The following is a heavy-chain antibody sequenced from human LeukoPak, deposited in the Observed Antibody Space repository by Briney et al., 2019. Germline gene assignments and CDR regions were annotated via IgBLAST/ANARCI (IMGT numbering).Heavy chain of an antibody. Sequence: SETLSLTCTVSGGSISSSSYYWGWIRQPPGKGLEWIGSIYYSGSTYYNPSLKSRLTISVDTSKNQLSLKLSSVTAADTAIYYCSTYNSNLGCFDPWGQGTLVTVSS. CDR3: STYNSNLGCFDP. J-gene: IGHJ5*02. V-gene: IGHV4-39*01. CDR1: GGSISSSSYY. CDR2: IYYSGST. D-gene: IGHD1-7*01.